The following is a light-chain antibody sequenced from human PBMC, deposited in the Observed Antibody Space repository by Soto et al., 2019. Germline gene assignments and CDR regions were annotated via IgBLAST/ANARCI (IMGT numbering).Light chain of an antibody. CDR2: DAS. Sequence: QMTQSPSTLSASIGDRVTITCRASHNIHRWLAWYHQKPGMAPTLLISDASTLERGVPSRFSGSGSGTEFTLTISRLEPEDFAVYFCQQYGNSPLTFGGGTKVEIK. CDR3: QQYGNSPLT. J-gene: IGKJ4*01. V-gene: IGKV1-5*01. CDR1: HNIHRW.